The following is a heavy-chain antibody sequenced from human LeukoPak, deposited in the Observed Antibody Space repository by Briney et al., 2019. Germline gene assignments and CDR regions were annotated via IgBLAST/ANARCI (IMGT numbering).Heavy chain of an antibody. V-gene: IGHV4-31*03. Sequence: PSETLSLTCTVSGGSISSGGYYWSWIRQHPGKGLEWIGYIYYSGRTYYNPSLKSRVTISVDTSKNQFSLKLTSVTAADTAVYYCASYSGSHNNWFDPWGQGTLVTVSS. D-gene: IGHD1-26*01. CDR1: GGSISSGGYY. CDR2: IYYSGRT. J-gene: IGHJ5*02. CDR3: ASYSGSHNNWFDP.